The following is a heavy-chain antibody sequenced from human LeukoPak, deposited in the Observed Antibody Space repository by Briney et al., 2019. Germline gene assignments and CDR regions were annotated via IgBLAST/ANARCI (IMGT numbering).Heavy chain of an antibody. J-gene: IGHJ4*02. Sequence: GGSLRLSCAASGFTFSSYSMNWVRQAPGKGLQWVSSISSSSSYIYYADSVKGRFTISRDNAKNSLYLQMNSLRAEDTAVYYCAREFDFWSGHWRPGPYFDYWGQGTLVTVSS. CDR1: GFTFSSYS. V-gene: IGHV3-21*01. D-gene: IGHD3-3*01. CDR2: ISSSSSYI. CDR3: AREFDFWSGHWRPGPYFDY.